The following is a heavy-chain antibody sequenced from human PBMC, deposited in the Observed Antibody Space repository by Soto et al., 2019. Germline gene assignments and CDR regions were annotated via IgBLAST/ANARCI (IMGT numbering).Heavy chain of an antibody. J-gene: IGHJ4*02. V-gene: IGHV3-23*01. CDR1: GFTFSSYA. D-gene: IGHD3-10*01. CDR3: AKKGSHPLHYCDY. Sequence: EVQLLESGVGLVQPGGSLRLSCAASGFTFSSYAMSWVRQAPGKGLEWVSAISGSGGSTYYAESVQGRFTISRDNSKNTLYLQMNSLSDEDTAVYYCAKKGSHPLHYCDYWGQGTLVTVSS. CDR2: ISGSGGST.